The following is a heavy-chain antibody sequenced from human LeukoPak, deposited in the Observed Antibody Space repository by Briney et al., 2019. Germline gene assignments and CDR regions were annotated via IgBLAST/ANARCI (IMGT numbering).Heavy chain of an antibody. V-gene: IGHV4-39*07. J-gene: IGHJ5*02. Sequence: SETLSLTCTVSGGSISSSSYYWGWIRQPPGKGLEWIGEIYHSGSTNYNPSLKSRVTISVDKSKNQFSLKLSSVTAADTAVYYCARDASGYNWFDPWGQGTLVTVSS. CDR3: ARDASGYNWFDP. CDR2: IYHSGST. CDR1: GGSISSSSYY. D-gene: IGHD3-22*01.